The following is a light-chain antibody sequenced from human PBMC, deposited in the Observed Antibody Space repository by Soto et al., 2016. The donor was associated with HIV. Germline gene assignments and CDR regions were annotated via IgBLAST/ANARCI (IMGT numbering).Light chain of an antibody. V-gene: IGLV3-1*01. CDR3: QAWDSSTVL. Sequence: SYELTQPPSVSVSPGQTARITCSGDKLWEKYVSWYQQKPGQSPVLVIYQDTKRPSGIPERFSGSNSGNTATLTISGTQAMDEADYYCQAWDSSTVLFGGGTKLTVL. J-gene: IGLJ2*01. CDR2: QDT. CDR1: KLWEKY.